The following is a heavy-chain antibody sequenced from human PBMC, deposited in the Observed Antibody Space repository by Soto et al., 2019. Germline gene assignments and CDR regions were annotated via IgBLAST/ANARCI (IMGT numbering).Heavy chain of an antibody. CDR2: NNHSAST. CDR3: ARGRVGTTNWNWFDP. D-gene: IGHD1-26*01. V-gene: IGHV4-34*01. J-gene: IGHJ5*02. CDR1: GGSFSDYY. Sequence: SETLSITCAVYGGSFSDYYWNWIRQPPGKGLEWIGENNHSASTNYNPSLKSRVTMSVDTSKNHLSLTLSSVTAADTAVYSCARGRVGTTNWNWFDPWGQGTQVTVSS.